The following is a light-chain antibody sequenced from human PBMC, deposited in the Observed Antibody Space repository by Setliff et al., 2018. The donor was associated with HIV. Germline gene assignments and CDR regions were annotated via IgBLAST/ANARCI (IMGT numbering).Light chain of an antibody. CDR1: TSDIGHYNR. J-gene: IGLJ1*01. Sequence: QSALTQPPYVSGAPGQSVTISCTGSTSDIGHYNRVSWYQQPPGAAPKLIMYEVSHRPSGVPDRFSGSKAGSTDSLTISGRQPEDEADYYCSSYTSSFTRVFGTGTKVTGL. V-gene: IGLV2-18*02. CDR2: EVS. CDR3: SSYTSSFTRV.